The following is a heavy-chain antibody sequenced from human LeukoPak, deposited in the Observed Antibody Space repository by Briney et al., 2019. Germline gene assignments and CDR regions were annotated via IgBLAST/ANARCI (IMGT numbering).Heavy chain of an antibody. CDR2: INASNGNT. V-gene: IGHV1-3*01. Sequence: GASVKVSCKASGYTFTSYAMHWVRQAPGQRLEWMGWINASNGNTKYSQKFQGRVTITRDTSASTAYMELSSLRSEDTAVYYCARARGGKWASYYYYGMDVWGQGTTVTVSS. J-gene: IGHJ6*02. D-gene: IGHD1-26*01. CDR3: ARARGGKWASYYYYGMDV. CDR1: GYTFTSYA.